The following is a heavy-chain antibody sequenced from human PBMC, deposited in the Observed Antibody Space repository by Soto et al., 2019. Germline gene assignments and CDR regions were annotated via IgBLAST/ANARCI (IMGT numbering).Heavy chain of an antibody. CDR2: ISGSGGST. CDR3: EKADSSIAARPLDY. V-gene: IGHV3-23*01. CDR1: GFTFSSYA. Sequence: VGSLRLSCAASGFTFSSYALSWVRQAPGKGLEWVSAISGSGGSTYYADSVKGRFTISRDNSKNTLYLQMNSLRAEDTAVYYCEKADSSIAARPLDYWGQGTLVTVSS. J-gene: IGHJ4*02. D-gene: IGHD6-6*01.